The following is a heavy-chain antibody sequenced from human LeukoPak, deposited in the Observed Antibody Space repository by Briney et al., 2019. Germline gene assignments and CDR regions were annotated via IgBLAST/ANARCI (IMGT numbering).Heavy chain of an antibody. CDR3: ARVITIFGVVAN. D-gene: IGHD3-3*01. J-gene: IGHJ4*02. CDR1: GYTFTGYY. Sequence: SVKVSCKASGYTFTGYYMHWVRQAPGQGLEWMGWINPNSGGTNYAQKFQGRVTMTRDTSISTAYMELSRLRSDDTAVYYCARVITIFGVVANWGQGTLVTVSS. V-gene: IGHV1-2*02. CDR2: INPNSGGT.